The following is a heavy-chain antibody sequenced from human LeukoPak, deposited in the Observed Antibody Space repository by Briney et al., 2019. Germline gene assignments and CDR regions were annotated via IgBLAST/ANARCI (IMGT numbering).Heavy chain of an antibody. CDR1: GFTFSSYA. Sequence: PGGSLRLSCAAPGFTFSSYAMSWVRQAPGKGLEWVSAISGSGGSTYYADSVKGRFTISRDNSKNTLYLQMNSLRAEDTAVYYCAKFIFFQHRPFDYWGQGTLVTVSS. V-gene: IGHV3-23*01. CDR2: ISGSGGST. J-gene: IGHJ4*02. CDR3: AKFIFFQHRPFDY. D-gene: IGHD3-3*01.